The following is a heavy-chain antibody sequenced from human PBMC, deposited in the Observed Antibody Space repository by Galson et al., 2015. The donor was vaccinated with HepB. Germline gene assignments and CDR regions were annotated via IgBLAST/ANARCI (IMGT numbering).Heavy chain of an antibody. Sequence: SVKVSCKASGYTFITYVIHWVRQAPGQRLEWMGWINPGDGSTEYSQRFGGRVTITRDTSASTAYMELSSLRSEDTAVYYCARLAYCGGDCYSGLDYWGQGTLVTVSS. D-gene: IGHD2-21*01. J-gene: IGHJ4*02. CDR2: INPGDGST. CDR1: GYTFITYV. V-gene: IGHV1-3*01. CDR3: ARLAYCGGDCYSGLDY.